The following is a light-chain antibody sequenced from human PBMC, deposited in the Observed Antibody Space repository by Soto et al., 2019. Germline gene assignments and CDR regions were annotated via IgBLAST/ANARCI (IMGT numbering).Light chain of an antibody. CDR3: QQYYTTPRT. J-gene: IGKJ1*01. V-gene: IGKV4-1*01. CDR1: QSVLYSSNNMNY. Sequence: DIVMTQSPDSLAVSLGERVTINCKSSQSVLYSSNNMNYLAWYQQKPGHPPKLLMYWASTRESGVPDRFSGSGSGTDFTLTISRLQAEDVAVYYCQQYYTTPRTFGQGTKVEIK. CDR2: WAS.